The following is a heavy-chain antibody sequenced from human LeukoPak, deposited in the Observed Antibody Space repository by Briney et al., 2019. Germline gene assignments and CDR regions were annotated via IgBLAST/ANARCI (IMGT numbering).Heavy chain of an antibody. CDR2: IYHSGST. Sequence: SSETLSLTCAVSGGSISSSNWWSWVRRPPGKGLEWIGAIYHSGSTKYNPSLKSRVTISVDKSKNQFSLKLSSVTAADTAVYYCAEESEYSSGRGWFDPWGQGTLVTVSS. J-gene: IGHJ5*02. CDR1: GGSISSSNW. V-gene: IGHV4-4*02. CDR3: AEESEYSSGRGWFDP. D-gene: IGHD6-19*01.